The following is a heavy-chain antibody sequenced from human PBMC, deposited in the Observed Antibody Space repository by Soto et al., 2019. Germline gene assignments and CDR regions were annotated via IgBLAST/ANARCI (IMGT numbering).Heavy chain of an antibody. CDR3: ARDADILTGSDAFDI. V-gene: IGHV3-11*05. J-gene: IGHJ3*02. D-gene: IGHD3-9*01. Sequence: QVQLVESGGGLVKPGGSLRLSCAASGFTFSDYYMSWIRQAPGKGLEWVSYISSSTIYTNYADSVKGRFTISRDNAKNSLYLQMNSLRAEDTAVYYCARDADILTGSDAFDILGQGTMVTVSS. CDR1: GFTFSDYY. CDR2: ISSSTIYT.